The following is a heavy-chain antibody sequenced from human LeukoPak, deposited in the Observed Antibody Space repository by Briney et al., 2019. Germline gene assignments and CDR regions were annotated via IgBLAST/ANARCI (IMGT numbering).Heavy chain of an antibody. V-gene: IGHV4-34*01. CDR3: ARGLGYSNGFDRRFDR. Sequence: SETLSLTCAVYGGSFSGYCWTWIRQSPGKGLAWIGEINHSGSTKYNPSLKSRVNISVDTSKNQFSLKLSSVTAADTAVYYCARGLGYSNGFDRRFDRWGQGTLGTVAS. D-gene: IGHD5-18*01. CDR1: GGSFSGYC. J-gene: IGHJ5*02. CDR2: INHSGST.